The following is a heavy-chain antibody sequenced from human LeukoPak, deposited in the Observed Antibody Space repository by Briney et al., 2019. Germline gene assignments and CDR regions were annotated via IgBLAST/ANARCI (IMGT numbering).Heavy chain of an antibody. CDR1: GFTFSSYA. CDR2: ISGSGGST. D-gene: IGHD2-15*01. Sequence: PEGSLRLSCAASGFTFSSYAMSWVRQAPGKGLERVSAISGSGGSTYYADSVKGRFTISRDNSKNTLYLQMNSLRAEDTAVYYCAASVVAAKEFDYWGQGTLVTASS. V-gene: IGHV3-23*01. J-gene: IGHJ4*02. CDR3: AASVVAAKEFDY.